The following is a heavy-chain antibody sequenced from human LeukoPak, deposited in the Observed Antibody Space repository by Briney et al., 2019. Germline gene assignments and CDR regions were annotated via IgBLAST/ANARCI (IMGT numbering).Heavy chain of an antibody. V-gene: IGHV1-69*04. Sequence: SVKVSCKASGGTFSSYAISWVRQAPGQGLEWMGRIIPILGIANYAQKFQGRVTITADKSTSTAYMELSSLRSADTAVYYCARERGSQARAGMDVWGQGTTVTVSS. J-gene: IGHJ6*02. D-gene: IGHD3-16*01. CDR3: ARERGSQARAGMDV. CDR2: IIPILGIA. CDR1: GGTFSSYA.